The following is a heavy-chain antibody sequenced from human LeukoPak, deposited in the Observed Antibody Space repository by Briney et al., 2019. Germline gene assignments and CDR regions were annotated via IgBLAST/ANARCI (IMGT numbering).Heavy chain of an antibody. D-gene: IGHD2-15*01. CDR2: IYYSGST. Sequence: SETLSLTCTVSGGSISSYYWSWIRQPPGKGLEWIGYIYYSGSTNYNPSLKSRVTISVDTSKNQFSLKLSSVTAADTAVYYCARGRSVVAATRDDAFDIWGQGTMVTVSS. J-gene: IGHJ3*02. CDR1: GGSISSYY. CDR3: ARGRSVVAATRDDAFDI. V-gene: IGHV4-59*12.